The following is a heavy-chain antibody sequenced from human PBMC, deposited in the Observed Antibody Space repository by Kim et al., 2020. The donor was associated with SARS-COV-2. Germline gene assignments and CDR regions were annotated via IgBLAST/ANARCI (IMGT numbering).Heavy chain of an antibody. CDR1: GFTFDDYA. CDR3: AKDNGSGSYYNEAFDY. D-gene: IGHD3-10*01. Sequence: GGSLRLSCAASGFTFDDYAMHWVRQAPGKGLEWVSGISWNSGSIGYADSVKGRFTISRDNAKNSLYLQMNSLRAEDTALYYCAKDNGSGSYYNEAFDYWG. J-gene: IGHJ4*01. CDR2: ISWNSGSI. V-gene: IGHV3-9*01.